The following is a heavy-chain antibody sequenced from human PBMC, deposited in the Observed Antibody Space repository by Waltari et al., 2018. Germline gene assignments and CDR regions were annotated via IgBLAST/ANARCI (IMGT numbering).Heavy chain of an antibody. D-gene: IGHD3-3*01. CDR2: INAGNGNT. CDR3: ARAIRFLEWLKVDP. CDR1: GYTFTSYA. V-gene: IGHV1-3*01. Sequence: QVQLVQSGAEVKKPGASVKVSCKASGYTFTSYAMHWVRQAPGQRLEWMGWINAGNGNTKYSQKFQGRVTITRDTSASTAYMELSSLRSEDTAVYYCARAIRFLEWLKVDPWGQGTLVTVSS. J-gene: IGHJ5*02.